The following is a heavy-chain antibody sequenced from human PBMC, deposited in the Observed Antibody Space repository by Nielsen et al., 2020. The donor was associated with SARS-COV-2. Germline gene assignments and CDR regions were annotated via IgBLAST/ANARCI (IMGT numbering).Heavy chain of an antibody. J-gene: IGHJ6*02. CDR2: IGTTGDT. V-gene: IGHV3-13*01. CDR3: ARDTINDGLDV. CDR1: GFTFSTYD. D-gene: IGHD5-24*01. Sequence: GGSLRLSCAASGFTFSTYDMHWVRQAPGKGLERVSVIGTTGDTYYSGFVKGRFTVSRENAKSSFYLQMNSLRAGDTAVYYCARDTINDGLDVWGQGTTVTVSS.